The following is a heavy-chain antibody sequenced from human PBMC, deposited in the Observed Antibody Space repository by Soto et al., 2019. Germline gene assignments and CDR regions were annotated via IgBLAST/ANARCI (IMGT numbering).Heavy chain of an antibody. V-gene: IGHV3-23*01. CDR3: AKLMITFGGVIVGNAFDS. J-gene: IGHJ3*02. D-gene: IGHD3-16*02. CDR2: ISGSDGST. CDR1: GFTFSSHA. Sequence: EVQLLESGGGLVQPGGSLRLSCAASGFTFSSHAMSWDRQAPGKGLEWVSAISGSDGSTSYADCAKGRFTISRDKSKNTLYLQMNSLKVEATAVYDCAKLMITFGGVIVGNAFDSWGQGTMVTVSS.